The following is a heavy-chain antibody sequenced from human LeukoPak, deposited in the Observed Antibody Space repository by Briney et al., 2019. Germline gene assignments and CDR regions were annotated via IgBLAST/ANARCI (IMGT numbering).Heavy chain of an antibody. J-gene: IGHJ6*03. CDR2: IYPGDSDT. V-gene: IGHV5-51*01. D-gene: IGHD2-21*02. CDR1: GYSFTSYW. Sequence: GESLKISCKGSGYSFTSYWIGWVRQMPGKGLEWMGIIYPGDSDTRYSPSFQGQVTIPADKSISTAYLQWSSLKASDTAMYYCARHVVVTAIGYYYYYMDVWGKGTTVTVSS. CDR3: ARHVVVTAIGYYYYYMDV.